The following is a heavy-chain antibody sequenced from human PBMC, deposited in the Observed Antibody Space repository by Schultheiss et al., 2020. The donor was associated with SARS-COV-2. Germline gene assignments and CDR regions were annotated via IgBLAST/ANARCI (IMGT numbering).Heavy chain of an antibody. Sequence: SETLSLTCAVSGGSISSSNWWSWIRQPPGKGLEWIGTIYYTGATYYDASLQSRVTISVDTSKNQFSLKLSSVTAADTAVYYCARDPNGYCSGDSCYYVWGQGTLVTVSS. D-gene: IGHD2-15*01. CDR2: IYYTGAT. CDR3: ARDPNGYCSGDSCYYV. CDR1: GGSISSSNW. V-gene: IGHV4-39*07. J-gene: IGHJ4*02.